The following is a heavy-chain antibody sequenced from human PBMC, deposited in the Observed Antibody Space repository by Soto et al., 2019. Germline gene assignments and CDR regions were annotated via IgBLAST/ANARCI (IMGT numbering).Heavy chain of an antibody. J-gene: IGHJ4*02. CDR1: GFAFRSYN. D-gene: IGHD2-15*01. V-gene: IGHV3-21*01. CDR2: ISSGSSNI. Sequence: EVQLGESGGGLVKPGGSLTLSCAASGFAFRSYNMNWVRQGPGKGLEWVASISSGSSNIYYADSVKGRFTISRDNAKNSLFLQMDSLRAEDSAVYYCASATVVAATFDFGGQGTLVTVSS. CDR3: ASATVVAATFDF.